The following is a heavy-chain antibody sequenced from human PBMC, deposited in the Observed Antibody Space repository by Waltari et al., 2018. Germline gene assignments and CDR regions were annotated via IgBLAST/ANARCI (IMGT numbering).Heavy chain of an antibody. CDR2: IYYSGST. CDR3: ARSTYGDPGYFDY. J-gene: IGHJ4*03. Sequence: QVQLQESGPGLVKPSETLSLTCTVSGGSISSHYWSWIRQPPGKGLEWIGYIYYSGSTNYNPSLKSRVTISVDTSKNQFSLKLSSVTAADTAVYYCARSTYGDPGYFDYWGQGTTVTVSS. CDR1: GGSISSHY. D-gene: IGHD4-17*01. V-gene: IGHV4-59*11.